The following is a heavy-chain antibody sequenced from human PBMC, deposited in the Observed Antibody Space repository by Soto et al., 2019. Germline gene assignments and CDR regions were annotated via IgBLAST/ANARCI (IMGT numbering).Heavy chain of an antibody. CDR3: ARLLLYSVSGRGWFDP. CDR2: IKHDGSQK. V-gene: IGHV3-7*03. CDR1: GFTFSKFW. D-gene: IGHD2-2*02. Sequence: GSLRLSCTASGFTFSKFWMSWVRQAPGKGLEWVANIKHDGSQKYYVDSVKGRFTISRDNAKNSLYLQMNSLRVDDTAVYYCARLLLYSVSGRGWFDPWGQGT. J-gene: IGHJ5*02.